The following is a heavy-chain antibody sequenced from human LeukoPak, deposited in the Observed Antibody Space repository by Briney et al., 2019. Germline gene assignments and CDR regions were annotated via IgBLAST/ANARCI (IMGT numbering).Heavy chain of an antibody. J-gene: IGHJ4*02. CDR2: INPNSGGT. CDR3: ARDPPRIVGATTTDY. Sequence: ASVKVSCKASGYTFTGYYVHWVRQAPGQGLEWMGWINPNSGGTNYAQKFQGRVTMTRDTSISTAYMELSRLRSDDTAVYYCARDPPRIVGATTTDYWGQGTLVTVSS. V-gene: IGHV1-2*02. D-gene: IGHD1-26*01. CDR1: GYTFTGYY.